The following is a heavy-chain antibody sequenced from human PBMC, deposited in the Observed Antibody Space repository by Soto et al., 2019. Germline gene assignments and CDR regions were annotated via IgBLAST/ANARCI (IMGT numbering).Heavy chain of an antibody. CDR1: GFTFSSYA. J-gene: IGHJ6*02. CDR3: ARDAHPLLYYGMDV. CDR2: ISYDGSNK. V-gene: IGHV3-30-3*01. Sequence: PGGSLRLSCAASGFTFSSYAMHWVRQAPGKGLEWVAVISYDGSNKYYADSVKGRFTISRDNSKNTLYLQMNSLRAEDTAVYYCARDAHPLLYYGMDVWGQGTTVTVSS.